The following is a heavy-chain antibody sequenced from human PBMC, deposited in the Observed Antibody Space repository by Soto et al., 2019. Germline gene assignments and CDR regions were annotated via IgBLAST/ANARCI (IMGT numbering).Heavy chain of an antibody. J-gene: IGHJ6*02. CDR3: ARSYRPHYSNYVVYYYYGMDV. CDR1: GYSFNTYW. D-gene: IGHD4-4*01. Sequence: GESLKISCTGSGYSFNTYWIAWVRQTPGKGLEWMGIIYPGDSDTRYSPSFQGRVTISADKSISTAYLQWSSLRASDTAMYYCARSYRPHYSNYVVYYYYGMDVWGQGTTVTVSS. CDR2: IYPGDSDT. V-gene: IGHV5-51*01.